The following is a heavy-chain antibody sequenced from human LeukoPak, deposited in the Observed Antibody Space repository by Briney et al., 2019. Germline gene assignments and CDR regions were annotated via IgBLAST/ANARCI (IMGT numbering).Heavy chain of an antibody. CDR1: GFTFSSYS. CDR2: ISGSGGST. V-gene: IGHV3-23*01. Sequence: PGRSLRLSCAASGFTFSSYSMNWVRQAPGKGLEWVSAISGSGGSTYYADSVKGRFTISRDNSKNTLYLQMNSLRAEDTAVYYCAKDYYGSGSYYNPTFQHWGQGTLVTVSS. J-gene: IGHJ1*01. CDR3: AKDYYGSGSYYNPTFQH. D-gene: IGHD3-10*01.